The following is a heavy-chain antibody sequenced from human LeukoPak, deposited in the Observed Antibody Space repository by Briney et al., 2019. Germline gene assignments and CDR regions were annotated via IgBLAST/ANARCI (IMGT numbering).Heavy chain of an antibody. J-gene: IGHJ4*02. CDR1: GGSFSGYY. V-gene: IGHV4-34*01. CDR3: ARGKSSYFNFDY. CDR2: INHSGST. D-gene: IGHD2-15*01. Sequence: SQTLSLTCAVYGGSFSGYYWSWIRQPPGNGLEWIGEINHSGSTNYNPSLKSRVTISVDTSKNQFSLKLSSVTAADTAVYYCARGKSSYFNFDYWGQGTLVTVSS.